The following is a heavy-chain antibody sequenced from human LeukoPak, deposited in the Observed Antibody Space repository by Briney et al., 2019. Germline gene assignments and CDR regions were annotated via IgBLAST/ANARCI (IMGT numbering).Heavy chain of an antibody. CDR2: IYYSGST. V-gene: IGHV4-59*01. D-gene: IGHD3-22*01. CDR1: GGSISSYY. J-gene: IGHJ4*02. Sequence: PSETLSLTCSVSGGSISSYYWNWIRQPPGKGLEWIGYIYYSGSTNYNPSLKSRVTISVDTSKNQFSLKLGSVTAADTAVYYCARAAYYYDSVDYWGQGTLVTVSS. CDR3: ARAAYYYDSVDY.